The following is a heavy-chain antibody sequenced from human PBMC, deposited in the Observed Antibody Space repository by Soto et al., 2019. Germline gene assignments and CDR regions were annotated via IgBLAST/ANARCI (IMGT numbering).Heavy chain of an antibody. J-gene: IGHJ4*02. CDR1: GCTVSSYA. Sequence: QVQLVQSGAEVKKPGSSVKVSCKASGCTVSSYAISWVRQAPGQGLEWMGGIIPIFGTANYAQKFQGRVTIPADESTSTAYMELSSLRSEDTAVYYCASYSSGFRERLDYWGQGTLVTGSS. CDR3: ASYSSGFRERLDY. V-gene: IGHV1-69*12. CDR2: IIPIFGTA. D-gene: IGHD6-19*01.